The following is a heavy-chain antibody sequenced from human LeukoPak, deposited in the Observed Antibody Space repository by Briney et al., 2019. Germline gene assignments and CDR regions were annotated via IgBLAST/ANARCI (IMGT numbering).Heavy chain of an antibody. J-gene: IGHJ6*02. D-gene: IGHD1-14*01. V-gene: IGHV1-69*13. CDR1: GGTFSSYA. Sequence: GASVKVSCEASGGTFSSYAISWVRQAPGQGLEWMGGIIPIFGTANYAQKFQGRVTITADESTSTAYMELSSLRSEDTAVYYCARDREGGSESEGMDVWGQGTTVTVSS. CDR3: ARDREGGSESEGMDV. CDR2: IIPIFGTA.